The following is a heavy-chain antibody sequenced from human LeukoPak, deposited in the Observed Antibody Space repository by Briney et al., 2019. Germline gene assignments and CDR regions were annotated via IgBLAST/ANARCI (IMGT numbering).Heavy chain of an antibody. D-gene: IGHD6-25*01. CDR2: IYPGDSDT. Sequence: GASLQISCKGSGSRFTNYWIGWVRPMPGKGLEWMGIIYPGDSDTRYSPSFQGQVTISADKSISTAYLQWSSLRASDTAMYYCARGGSGPAVSSGYGGQGTLGTVS. CDR3: ARGGSGPAVSSGY. V-gene: IGHV5-51*01. J-gene: IGHJ4*02. CDR1: GSRFTNYW.